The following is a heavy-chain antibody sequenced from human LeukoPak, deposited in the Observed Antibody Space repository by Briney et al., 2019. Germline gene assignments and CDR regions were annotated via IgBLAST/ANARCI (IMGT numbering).Heavy chain of an antibody. CDR2: ISANGGRT. CDR1: GFIISNYA. Sequence: GGSLRLSCSASGFIISNYAMHWVRQASGKGLEYVSAISANGGRTYYADSVKGRFTISRDNSKNTLYLQMSSLRAEDTAIYHCVKDLYKGDSSSWYYFHYWGQGTLVTVSS. D-gene: IGHD6-13*01. V-gene: IGHV3-64D*06. J-gene: IGHJ4*02. CDR3: VKDLYKGDSSSWYYFHY.